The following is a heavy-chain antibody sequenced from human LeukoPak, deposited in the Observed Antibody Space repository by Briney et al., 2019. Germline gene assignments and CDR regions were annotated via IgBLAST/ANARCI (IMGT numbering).Heavy chain of an antibody. J-gene: IGHJ5*02. V-gene: IGHV4-59*01. CDR3: ARVGLAYCGGDCYLFDP. CDR1: GGSISSYY. CDR2: IYYSGST. D-gene: IGHD2-21*02. Sequence: SETLSLTCTVSGGSISSYYWSWIRQPPGKGLEWIGYIYYSGSTNYNPSLKSRVTISVDTSKNLFSLKLSSVTAADTAVYYCARVGLAYCGGDCYLFDPWGQGTLVTVSS.